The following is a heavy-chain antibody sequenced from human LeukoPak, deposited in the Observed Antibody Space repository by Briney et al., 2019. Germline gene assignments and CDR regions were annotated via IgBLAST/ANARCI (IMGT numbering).Heavy chain of an antibody. J-gene: IGHJ6*02. CDR2: ISSSSSYI. V-gene: IGHV3-21*01. CDR1: GFIFSTYS. D-gene: IGHD2-15*01. CDR3: ARGLFAGGCKGVYYYYGIDV. Sequence: NPGGSLRLSCAASGFIFSTYSMNWVRQAPGKGLEWVSSISSSSSYIFYADSVRGRITISRDNAKNSLYLQMNSLRVEDTAVYYCARGLFAGGCKGVYYYYGIDVWGQGTTVTVSS.